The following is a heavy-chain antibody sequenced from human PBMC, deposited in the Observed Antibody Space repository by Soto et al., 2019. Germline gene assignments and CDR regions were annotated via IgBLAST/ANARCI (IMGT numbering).Heavy chain of an antibody. J-gene: IGHJ4*02. CDR2: IYPGDSDT. D-gene: IGHD6-19*01. V-gene: IGHV5-51*01. CDR3: ATLLDSSGWSWLDD. Sequence: PGESLKISCKGSGDRFTSYWIGWVRQMPGNGLEWMGIIYPGDSDTRYSPSFQGQVTISADKSTSTAYLQWSSLKASDTAMYYWATLLDSSGWSWLDDWGKAPLVTVPS. CDR1: GDRFTSYW.